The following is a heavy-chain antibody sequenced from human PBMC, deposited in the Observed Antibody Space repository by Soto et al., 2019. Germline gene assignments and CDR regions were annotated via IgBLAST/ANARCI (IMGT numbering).Heavy chain of an antibody. Sequence: QVQLVESGGGLVMPGESLRISCAASGFTFSDHYMSWIRQAPGKGLEWVSYISSSGNSMYYADSVKGRFTVSRDNAENSLYLQMNSLRAEDTAVYYCARRAASGRHFDHWGQGTLVSVSS. CDR2: ISSSGNSM. J-gene: IGHJ4*02. CDR3: ARRAASGRHFDH. CDR1: GFTFSDHY. V-gene: IGHV3-11*01. D-gene: IGHD6-13*01.